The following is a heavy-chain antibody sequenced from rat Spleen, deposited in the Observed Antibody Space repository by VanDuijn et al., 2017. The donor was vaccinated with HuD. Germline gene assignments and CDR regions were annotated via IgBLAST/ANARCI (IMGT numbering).Heavy chain of an antibody. CDR2: MWRSGST. Sequence: QVQLMESGPGLVQPSETLSLTCTVSGFSLTSYNVHWVRQPPGKGLEWMGVMWRSGSTEYNSALKSRLSISRDTSKNHIFLKMNSLQSEDTATYHCARAPGNGYVMDAWGQGASVTVSS. J-gene: IGHJ4*01. V-gene: IGHV2-45*01. CDR1: GFSLTSYN. CDR3: ARAPGNGYVMDA. D-gene: IGHD5-1*01.